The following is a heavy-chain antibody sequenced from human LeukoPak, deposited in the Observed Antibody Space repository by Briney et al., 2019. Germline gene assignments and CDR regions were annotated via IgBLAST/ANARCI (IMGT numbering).Heavy chain of an antibody. CDR3: SGYEYYYYYGMDV. Sequence: GSLRLSCAASGFTFSSYSMNWVRQAPGKGLEWVSSISSSSSYIYYADSVKGRFIISRDNAKNSLYLQMNSLRAEDTAVYYCSGYEYYYYYGMDVWGQGTLVTVSS. CDR1: GFTFSSYS. CDR2: ISSSSSYI. J-gene: IGHJ6*02. V-gene: IGHV3-21*01. D-gene: IGHD5-12*01.